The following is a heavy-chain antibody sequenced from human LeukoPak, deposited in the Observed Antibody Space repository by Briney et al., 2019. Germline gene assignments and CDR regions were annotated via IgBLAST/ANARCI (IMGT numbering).Heavy chain of an antibody. V-gene: IGHV3-21*01. CDR3: ARDRNYGSGSYSP. CDR1: GFTFSSYS. CDR2: ISSSSSYI. Sequence: PGGSLRLSCAASGFTFSSYSMNWVRQAPGKGLEWVSSISSSSSYIYYADSVKGRFTISRDNAKNSLYLQMNSLRAEDTAVYYCARDRNYGSGSYSPWGQGTLATVSS. D-gene: IGHD3-10*01. J-gene: IGHJ5*02.